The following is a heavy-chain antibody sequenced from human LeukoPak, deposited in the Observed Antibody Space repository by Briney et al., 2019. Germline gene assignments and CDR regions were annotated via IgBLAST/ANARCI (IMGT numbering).Heavy chain of an antibody. Sequence: PGGSLRLSCAVSGFTFSSDWMSWVRQAPGKGLEWVANIKQDGSEKYYVDSVKGRFTISRDNAKNSLYLQMNSLRAEDTAVYYCARVGEMATIANDAFDIWGQGTMVTVSS. CDR2: IKQDGSEK. J-gene: IGHJ3*02. D-gene: IGHD5-24*01. CDR3: ARVGEMATIANDAFDI. V-gene: IGHV3-7*03. CDR1: GFTFSSDW.